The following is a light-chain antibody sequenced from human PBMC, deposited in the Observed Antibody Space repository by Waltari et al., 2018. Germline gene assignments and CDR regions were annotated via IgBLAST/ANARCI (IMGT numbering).Light chain of an antibody. J-gene: IGKJ4*01. CDR1: QSVFYSSINKNY. CDR3: QQYYNTPVT. V-gene: IGKV4-1*01. CDR2: WAS. Sequence: DIVLTQSPDSLTASLGERATINCKSSQSVFYSSINKNYLAWYQQRPGQPPKLLLYWASTREYGVPDRFIGSGSGTDFTLTISRLQAEDVAVYYCQQYYNTPVTFGGGTKVEIQ.